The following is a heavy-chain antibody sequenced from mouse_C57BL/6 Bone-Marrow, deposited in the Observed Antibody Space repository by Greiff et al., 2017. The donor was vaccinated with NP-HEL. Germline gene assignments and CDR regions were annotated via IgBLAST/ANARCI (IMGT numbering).Heavy chain of an antibody. CDR1: GFSLSTFGMG. CDR2: TWWDDDK. V-gene: IGHV8-8*01. D-gene: IGHD2-2*01. CDR3: ARGGYPSYWYFDV. Sequence: QVTLKVSGPGILQPSQTLSLTCSFSGFSLSTFGMGVGWLRPPSGKGLEWLAHTWWDDDKYYNPALKSWPTISKDTSKNQVFLKIANVDTADTATYYCARGGYPSYWYFDVWGTGTTVTVSS. J-gene: IGHJ1*03.